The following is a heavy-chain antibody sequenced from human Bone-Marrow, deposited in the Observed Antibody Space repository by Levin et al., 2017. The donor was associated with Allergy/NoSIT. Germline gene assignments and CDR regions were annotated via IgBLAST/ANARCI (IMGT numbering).Heavy chain of an antibody. J-gene: IGHJ5*02. D-gene: IGHD1-26*01. CDR3: GKDHTRSWQPGS. CDR2: IWYDGSKK. V-gene: IGHV3-33*06. CDR1: GFTFSSYG. Sequence: PPGGSLRLSCAASGFTFSSYGMHWARQAPGKGLEWVAVIWYDGSKKYYGDSVKGRFTISRDNSKNTLYLEMNSLRAEDTAVYYCGKDHTRSWQPGSWGQGTLVTVSS.